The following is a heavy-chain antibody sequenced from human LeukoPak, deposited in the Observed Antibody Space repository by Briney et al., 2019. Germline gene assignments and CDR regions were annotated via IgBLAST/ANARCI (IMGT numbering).Heavy chain of an antibody. D-gene: IGHD6-19*01. CDR2: INHSGST. V-gene: IGHV4-34*01. J-gene: IGHJ4*02. Sequence: SETLSLTCAVYGGSFSGYYWSWIRQPPGKGLEWIGEINHSGSTNYNPSLKSRVTISVDTSKNQFSLKLSSVTAADTAVYYCASAYSSGFDYWGQGTLVTASS. CDR3: ASAYSSGFDY. CDR1: GGSFSGYY.